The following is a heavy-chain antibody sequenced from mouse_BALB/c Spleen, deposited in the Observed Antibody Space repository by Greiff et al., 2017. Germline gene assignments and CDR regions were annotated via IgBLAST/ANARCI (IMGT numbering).Heavy chain of an antibody. CDR2: IWGDGST. V-gene: IGHV2-6-7*01. D-gene: IGHD2-3*01. J-gene: IGHJ4*01. Sequence: LVAPSQSLSITCTVSGFSLTGYGVNWVRQPPGKGLEWLGMIWGDGSTDYNSALKSRLSISKDNSKSQVFLKMNSLQTDDTARYYCARGNDGYYPYYYAMDYWGQGTSVTVSS. CDR1: GFSLTGYG. CDR3: ARGNDGYYPYYYAMDY.